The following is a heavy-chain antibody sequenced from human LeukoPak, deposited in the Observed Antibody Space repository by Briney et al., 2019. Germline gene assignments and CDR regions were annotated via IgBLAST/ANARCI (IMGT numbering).Heavy chain of an antibody. D-gene: IGHD3-16*01. Sequence: SETLSLTCTVSGGSISSYYWSWIRQPPGKGLEWIGYIYYSGSTNYNPSLKSRVTISVDTSKNQFSLKLSSVTAADTAVYYCARHWGPGPLVDYWGQGTLVTVSS. J-gene: IGHJ4*02. CDR1: GGSISSYY. V-gene: IGHV4-59*08. CDR2: IYYSGST. CDR3: ARHWGPGPLVDY.